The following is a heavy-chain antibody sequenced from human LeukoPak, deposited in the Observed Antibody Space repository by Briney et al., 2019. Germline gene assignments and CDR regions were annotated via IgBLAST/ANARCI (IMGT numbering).Heavy chain of an antibody. CDR1: GYTFTGYY. CDR3: ARVYDSSGYPFDY. J-gene: IGHJ4*02. D-gene: IGHD3-22*01. CDR2: INPNSGGT. Sequence: ASVKVSCKASGYTFTGYYMHWVRQAPGQGLEWMGWINPNSGGTNYAQKFQGRVTMTRDTSISTAYMELSRLRSDDTAVYHCARVYDSSGYPFDYWGQGTLVTVSS. V-gene: IGHV1-2*02.